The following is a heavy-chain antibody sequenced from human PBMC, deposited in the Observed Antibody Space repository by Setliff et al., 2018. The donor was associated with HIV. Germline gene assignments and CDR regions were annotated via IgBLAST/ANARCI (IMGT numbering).Heavy chain of an antibody. CDR1: GFTFNTYA. J-gene: IGHJ4*01. Sequence: PGGSLRLSCAASGFTFNTYAMSWVRQAPGKGLEWVSTISKSGDSTFYGDSVKGRFTISRDNSKNTLYLQMNRVGVEDTAIYYCAKDGISVGAYPPYYFDHWGHGTLVTVSS. D-gene: IGHD2-15*01. CDR2: ISKSGDST. CDR3: AKDGISVGAYPPYYFDH. V-gene: IGHV3-23*01.